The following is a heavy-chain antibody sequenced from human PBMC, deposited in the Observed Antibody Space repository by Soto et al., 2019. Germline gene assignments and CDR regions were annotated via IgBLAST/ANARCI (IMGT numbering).Heavy chain of an antibody. D-gene: IGHD2-15*01. V-gene: IGHV3-48*02. Sequence: GGPLRLSCAASGFTFSSYSMNWVRQAPGKGLEWASYISGRSTTIYSADSVKGRFTISRENVKNSLYLQMNSLRDEDTAVYYCARDSEYCSGYDCYYYYGMDVWGQGTTVTVSS. CDR2: ISGRSTTI. J-gene: IGHJ6*02. CDR3: ARDSEYCSGYDCYYYYGMDV. CDR1: GFTFSSYS.